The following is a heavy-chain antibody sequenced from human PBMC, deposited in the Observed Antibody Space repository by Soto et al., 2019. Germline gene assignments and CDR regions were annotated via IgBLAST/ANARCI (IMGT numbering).Heavy chain of an antibody. CDR3: ARGWYYDFWSGYYLSGDNWFDP. CDR2: MNPNSGNT. V-gene: IGHV1-8*01. Sequence: ASVKVSCKASGYTFTSYDINWVRQATGQGLEWMGWMNPNSGNTGYAQKFQGRVTMTRNTSISTAYMELSSLRSEDTAVYYCARGWYYDFWSGYYLSGDNWFDPCGQGTLVTVSS. J-gene: IGHJ5*02. CDR1: GYTFTSYD. D-gene: IGHD3-3*01.